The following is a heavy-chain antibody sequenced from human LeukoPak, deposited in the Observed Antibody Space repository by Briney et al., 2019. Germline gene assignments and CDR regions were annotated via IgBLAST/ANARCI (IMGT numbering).Heavy chain of an antibody. Sequence: GGSLRLSCAASGFTFSSYEMNWVRQAPGKGLEWVSYISSSGSTIYYADSVKGRFTISRDNAKNSLYLQMNSLRAEDTAVYYCAIEHAGVSAFDIWGQGTLVTVSS. D-gene: IGHD3-10*01. CDR1: GFTFSSYE. V-gene: IGHV3-48*03. CDR2: ISSSGSTI. J-gene: IGHJ3*02. CDR3: AIEHAGVSAFDI.